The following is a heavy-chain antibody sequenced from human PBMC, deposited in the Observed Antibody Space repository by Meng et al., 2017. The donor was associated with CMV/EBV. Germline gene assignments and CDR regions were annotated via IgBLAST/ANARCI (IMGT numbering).Heavy chain of an antibody. CDR2: IYYSGST. Sequence: SETLSLTCTVSGGSISSYYWSWIRQPPGKGLEWIGYIYYSGSTNYNPSLKSRVTISVDTSKNQFSLKLSSVTAADTAVYYCARGYCCGGSCYWAYYYGMDVWGQGTTVTVSS. J-gene: IGHJ6*02. CDR1: GGSISSYY. CDR3: ARGYCCGGSCYWAYYYGMDV. D-gene: IGHD2-15*01. V-gene: IGHV4-59*01.